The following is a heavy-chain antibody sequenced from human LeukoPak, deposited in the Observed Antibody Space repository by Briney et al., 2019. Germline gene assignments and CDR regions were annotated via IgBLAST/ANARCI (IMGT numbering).Heavy chain of an antibody. J-gene: IGHJ4*02. V-gene: IGHV1-2*06. D-gene: IGHD3-22*01. Sequence: GASVKVSCKASGYTFTGYYMHWVRQAPGQGLEWMGRINPNSGGTNYAQKFQGRVTMTRDTSISTAYMELSRLRSDDTAMYYCARVFRGITMIVGGLELDYWGQGTLVTVSS. CDR1: GYTFTGYY. CDR3: ARVFRGITMIVGGLELDY. CDR2: INPNSGGT.